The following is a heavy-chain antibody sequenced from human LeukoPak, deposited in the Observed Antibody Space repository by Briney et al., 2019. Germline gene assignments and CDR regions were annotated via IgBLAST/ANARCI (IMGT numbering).Heavy chain of an antibody. CDR2: IYYSGST. D-gene: IGHD3-22*01. J-gene: IGHJ4*02. V-gene: IGHV4-59*01. CDR1: GGSISSYY. Sequence: SGTLSLTCTVSGGSISSYYWSWIRQPPGKGLEWIGYIYYSGSTNYNPSLKSRVTISVDTSKNQFSLKLSSVTAADTAVYYCAREEGYYYDSSGFLAYWGQGTLVTVSS. CDR3: AREEGYYYDSSGFLAY.